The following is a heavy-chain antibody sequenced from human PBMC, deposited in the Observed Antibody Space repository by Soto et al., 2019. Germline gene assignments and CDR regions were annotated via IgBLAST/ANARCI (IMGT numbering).Heavy chain of an antibody. CDR1: GYSISSGSY. CDR2: TYHGRTT. V-gene: IGHV4-38-2*02. CDR3: ARDSAHDFWSGPIDPSGTRFYYYYGMDV. D-gene: IGHD3-3*01. J-gene: IGHJ6*02. Sequence: SETMSLTCTVSGYSISSGSYWPCIRQPPGKGPQWIARTYHGRTTFYNPSLKSRITISVDTSNNQFSLKLSSVTAADTAVYYCARDSAHDFWSGPIDPSGTRFYYYYGMDVWGQGTTVTVSS.